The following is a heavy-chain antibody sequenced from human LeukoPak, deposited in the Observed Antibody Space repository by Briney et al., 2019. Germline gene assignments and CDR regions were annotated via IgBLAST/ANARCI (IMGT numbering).Heavy chain of an antibody. V-gene: IGHV2-5*01. D-gene: IGHD3-22*01. CDR3: AHSQPEYYYDIYLNY. J-gene: IGHJ4*02. CDR2: IYWNDDK. Sequence: QTLTLTCTFSGFSLSTSGVGVGWIRQPPGKALEWLALIYWNDDKRYSPSLKSRLTITKDTSKNQVVLTMTNMDPVDTATYYCAHSQPEYYYDIYLNYWGQGTLVTVSS. CDR1: GFSLSTSGVG.